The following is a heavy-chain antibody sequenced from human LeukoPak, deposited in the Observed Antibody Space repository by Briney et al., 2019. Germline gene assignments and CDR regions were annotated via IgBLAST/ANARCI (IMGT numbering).Heavy chain of an antibody. CDR1: GFTFSSYA. CDR2: TSYDGSNK. Sequence: GGSLRLSCAASGFTFSSYAMHWVRQAPGKGLEWVAVTSYDGSNKYYADSVKGRFTISRDNAKNSLYLHMNSLRAEDTAVYYCARDKIAAATTGSSFHHWGQGTLVTVSS. D-gene: IGHD6-13*01. CDR3: ARDKIAAATTGSSFHH. V-gene: IGHV3-30*04. J-gene: IGHJ1*01.